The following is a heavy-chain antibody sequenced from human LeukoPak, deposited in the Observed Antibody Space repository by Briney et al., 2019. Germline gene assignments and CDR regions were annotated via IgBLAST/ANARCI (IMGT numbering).Heavy chain of an antibody. Sequence: PSETLSLTCTVSGGSISSSSYYWGWIRQPPGKGLEWIGSIFYSGSTYYNPSLKSRVTISIDTSKNQFSLKLRSMTAADTAVYYCARGPTYTNSYDFWGQGTLVSVSS. J-gene: IGHJ5*01. CDR3: ARGPTYTNSYDF. V-gene: IGHV4-39*07. CDR1: GGSISSSSYY. CDR2: IFYSGST. D-gene: IGHD4-11*01.